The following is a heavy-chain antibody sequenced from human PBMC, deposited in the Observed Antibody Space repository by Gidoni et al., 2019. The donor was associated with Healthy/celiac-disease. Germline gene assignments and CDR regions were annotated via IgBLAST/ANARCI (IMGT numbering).Heavy chain of an antibody. CDR1: GFTFGEYA. Sequence: EVQLVESGGGLVQTGRSLRLSWTASGFTFGEYALSWVRQAPGKGLEWVGFIRSKAYGGTTEYAASVKGRFTIARDDSKSIAYLQMNSLKTEDTAVYYCTRDLDDFWSGYGNFDYWGQGTLVTVSS. J-gene: IGHJ4*02. CDR2: IRSKAYGGTT. V-gene: IGHV3-49*04. CDR3: TRDLDDFWSGYGNFDY. D-gene: IGHD3-3*01.